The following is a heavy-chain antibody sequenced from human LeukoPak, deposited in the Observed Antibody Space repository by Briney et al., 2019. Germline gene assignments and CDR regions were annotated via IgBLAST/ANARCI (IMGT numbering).Heavy chain of an antibody. J-gene: IGHJ5*02. D-gene: IGHD2-2*01. V-gene: IGHV3-21*01. CDR1: GFTFSSYS. CDR2: ISSSSSYI. Sequence: PGGSLRLSCAASGFTFSSYSMNWVRQAPGKGLEWVSSISSSSSYIYYADSVKGRFTISRDNAKNSLYLQMNSLRAEDTAVYYCARGYCSSTSCYGNWFDPWGQGTLVTVSS. CDR3: ARGYCSSTSCYGNWFDP.